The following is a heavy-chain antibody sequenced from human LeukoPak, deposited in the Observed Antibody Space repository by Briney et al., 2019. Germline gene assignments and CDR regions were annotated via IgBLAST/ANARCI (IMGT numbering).Heavy chain of an antibody. J-gene: IGHJ5*02. CDR2: ISAYNGNT. CDR1: GYTFTSYG. V-gene: IGHV1-18*01. CDR3: ASISYDSSGRNWFDP. Sequence: ASVKVSCKASGYTFTSYGISWVRQAPGQGLEWMGWISAYNGNTNYAQKLQGRVTMTTDTSTSTAYMELRSLRSDDTAVYYCASISYDSSGRNWFDPWGQGTLVTVFS. D-gene: IGHD3-22*01.